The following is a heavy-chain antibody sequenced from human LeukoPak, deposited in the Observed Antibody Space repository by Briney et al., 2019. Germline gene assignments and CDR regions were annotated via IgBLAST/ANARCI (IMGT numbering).Heavy chain of an antibody. CDR3: ARRGGYNYVFDY. CDR1: GYSFTSDW. CDR2: IYPGDSDT. J-gene: IGHJ4*02. V-gene: IGHV5-51*01. D-gene: IGHD5-18*01. Sequence: GESLKISCKGSGYSFTSDWIGWVRQMPGKGLECMGIIYPGDSDTRYSPSFQGQVTISADKSISTAFLQWSSLKASDNAMFYCARRGGYNYVFDYWGQGTLVTVSS.